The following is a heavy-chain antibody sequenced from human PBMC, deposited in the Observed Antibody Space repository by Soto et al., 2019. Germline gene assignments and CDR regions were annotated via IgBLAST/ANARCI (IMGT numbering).Heavy chain of an antibody. CDR1: GFTFSDFY. V-gene: IGHV3-11*04. Sequence: GGSLRLSCAASGFTFSDFYMSWIRQAPGKGLEWVSYISSSGRTIYYADSVKGRFTISRDDAKNTLYLQMNSLRAEDTAVYFCARYSGKYQGPIDYWGQGTLVTVSS. J-gene: IGHJ4*02. CDR2: ISSSGRTI. CDR3: ARYSGKYQGPIDY. D-gene: IGHD1-26*01.